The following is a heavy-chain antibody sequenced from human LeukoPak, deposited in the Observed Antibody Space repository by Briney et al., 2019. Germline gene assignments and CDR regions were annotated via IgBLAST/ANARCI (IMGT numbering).Heavy chain of an antibody. CDR1: GYSFTSYW. CDR3: ARQPYYYDSSGLD. V-gene: IGHV5-51*01. D-gene: IGHD3-22*01. CDR2: IYPGDSDT. Sequence: GESLKISCKGSGYSFTSYWSGWVRQMPGKGLEWMGIIYPGDSDTRYSPGFQGHVTISADKSIRPASLQSSSLKASDTAMYYCARQPYYYDSSGLDWGQGTLVTVSS. J-gene: IGHJ4*02.